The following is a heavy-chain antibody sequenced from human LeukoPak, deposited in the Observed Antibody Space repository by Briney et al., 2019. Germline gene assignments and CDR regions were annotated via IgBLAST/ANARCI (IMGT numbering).Heavy chain of an antibody. CDR3: AKDYDSSGYYSGYFDY. D-gene: IGHD3-22*01. V-gene: IGHV3-9*03. J-gene: IGHJ4*02. Sequence: GRSLRLSCAASGFTFDDYAMHWVRQAPGKGLEWVSGISWNSGSIGYADSVKGRFTISRDNAKNSLYLQMNSLRAEDMALYYCAKDYDSSGYYSGYFDYWGQGTLVTVSS. CDR1: GFTFDDYA. CDR2: ISWNSGSI.